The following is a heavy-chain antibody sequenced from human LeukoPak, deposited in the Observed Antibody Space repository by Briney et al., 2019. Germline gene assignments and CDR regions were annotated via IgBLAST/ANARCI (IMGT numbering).Heavy chain of an antibody. CDR3: AKDFTRIRYSNGYYWDYGMDV. D-gene: IGHD1-26*01. CDR2: ISSMGGST. Sequence: GASLRLSCTPSGFTFGSYAMNWVRQSPGKGLEWVSLISSMGGSTYYADSVKGRFIISRDNTRNMLYLEMNNLRAEDTAVYFCAKDFTRIRYSNGYYWDYGMDVWGPGTTVTVSS. J-gene: IGHJ6*02. CDR1: GFTFGSYA. V-gene: IGHV3-23*01.